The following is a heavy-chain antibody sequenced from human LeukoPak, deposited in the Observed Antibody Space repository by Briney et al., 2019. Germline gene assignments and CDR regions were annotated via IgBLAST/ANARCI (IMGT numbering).Heavy chain of an antibody. CDR2: IYTSGST. CDR1: GGSSSISRYY. J-gene: IGHJ4*02. D-gene: IGHD1-26*01. CDR3: ATESGSSSPFDY. V-gene: IGHV4-4*07. Sequence: SDTLSLTCTVSGGSSSISRYYWSWIRQPAGKGLEWIGRIYTSGSTNYNHSLKSRVTMSVDTSKNQFSLKLRSVTAADTAVYYCATESGSSSPFDYWGQGTLVTVSS.